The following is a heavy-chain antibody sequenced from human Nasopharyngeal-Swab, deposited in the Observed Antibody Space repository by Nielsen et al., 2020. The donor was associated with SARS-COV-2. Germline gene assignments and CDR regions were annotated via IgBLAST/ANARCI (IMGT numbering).Heavy chain of an antibody. CDR3: ARLGYCSGGSCYSFDS. V-gene: IGHV5-10-1*01. J-gene: IGHJ4*02. D-gene: IGHD2-15*01. CDR1: GYSFTSYW. CDR2: IDPSDSYT. Sequence: GESLKISCQGSGYSFTSYWISWVRQMPGKGLEWMGRIDPSDSYTSYSPSFQGHVTISADKSISTAYLQWSSLKASDTAMYYCARLGYCSGGSCYSFDSWGQGTLVTVSS.